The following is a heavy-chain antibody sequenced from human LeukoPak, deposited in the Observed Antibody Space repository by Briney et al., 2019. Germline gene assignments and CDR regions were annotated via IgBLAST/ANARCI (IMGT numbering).Heavy chain of an antibody. CDR3: AGPGYCTNGVCYQGGPGY. CDR1: GFTFSSYS. Sequence: GGSRRLSCAASGFTFSSYSMNWVRQAPGKGLEWVSSISSSSSYIYYADSVKGRFTISRDNAKNSLYLQMNSLRAEDTAVYYCAGPGYCTNGVCYQGGPGYWGQGTLVTVSS. J-gene: IGHJ4*02. CDR2: ISSSSSYI. D-gene: IGHD2-8*01. V-gene: IGHV3-21*01.